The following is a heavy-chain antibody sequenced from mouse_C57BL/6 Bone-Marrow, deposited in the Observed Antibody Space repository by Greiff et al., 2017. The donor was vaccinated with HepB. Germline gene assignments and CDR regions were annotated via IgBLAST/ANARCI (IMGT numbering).Heavy chain of an antibody. CDR1: GFTFSDYY. J-gene: IGHJ2*01. Sequence: EVKLMESGGGLVQPGGSLKLSCAASGFTFSDYYMYWVRQTPEKRLEWVAYISNGGGSTYYPDTVKGRFTISRDNAKNTLYLQMSRLKSEDTAMYYCAREVYDYGGYFDYWGQGTTLTVSS. V-gene: IGHV5-12*01. CDR2: ISNGGGST. CDR3: AREVYDYGGYFDY. D-gene: IGHD2-4*01.